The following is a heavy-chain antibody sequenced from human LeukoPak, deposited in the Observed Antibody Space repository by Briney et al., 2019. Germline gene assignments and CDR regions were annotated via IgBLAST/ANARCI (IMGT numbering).Heavy chain of an antibody. Sequence: PGGSLRLSYAASGFTFSSYAMSWVRQAPGKGLEWVSAISGSGGSTYYADSVKGRFTISRDNSKNTLYLQMNSLRAEDTAVYYCAIPPMVRGSYWGQGTLVTVSS. CDR1: GFTFSSYA. CDR3: AIPPMVRGSY. J-gene: IGHJ4*02. CDR2: ISGSGGST. V-gene: IGHV3-23*01. D-gene: IGHD3-10*01.